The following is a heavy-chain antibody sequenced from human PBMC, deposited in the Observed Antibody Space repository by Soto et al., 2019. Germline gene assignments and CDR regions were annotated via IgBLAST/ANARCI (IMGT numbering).Heavy chain of an antibody. CDR1: GFTFSSYA. CDR2: ISGSGGST. J-gene: IGHJ4*02. CDR3: AKEGGYCSSTSCYGRVYY. D-gene: IGHD2-2*03. Sequence: QSGGSLRLSCAAFGFTFSSYAMSWVRQAPGKGLEWVSAISGSGGSTYYADSVKGRFTISRDNSKNTLYLQMNSLRAEDTAVYYCAKEGGYCSSTSCYGRVYYWGQGTLVTVSS. V-gene: IGHV3-23*01.